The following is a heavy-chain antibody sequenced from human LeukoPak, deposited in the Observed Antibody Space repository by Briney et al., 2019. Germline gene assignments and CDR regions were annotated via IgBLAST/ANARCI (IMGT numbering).Heavy chain of an antibody. CDR3: ARGGATDAFDI. J-gene: IGHJ3*02. D-gene: IGHD1-26*01. Sequence: SETLSLTCTVSGGSISSGSYYWSWIRQPAGTGLEWIGRIYTSGSTNYNPSLKSRVTISVDTSKNQFSLKLISVTAADTAVYYCARGGATDAFDIWGQGTMVTVSS. V-gene: IGHV4-61*02. CDR1: GGSISSGSYY. CDR2: IYTSGST.